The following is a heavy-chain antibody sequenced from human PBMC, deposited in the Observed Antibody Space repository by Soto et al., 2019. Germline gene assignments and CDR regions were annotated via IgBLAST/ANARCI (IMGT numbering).Heavy chain of an antibody. CDR2: IKQDGSEK. CDR1: GFTFSSYW. Sequence: GGSLRLSCAASGFTFSSYWMSWVRQAPGKGLEWVANIKQDGSEKYYVDSVKGRFTISRDNAKNSLYLQMNSLGAEDTAVYYCARVGLTTVTTWYFDYWGQGTLVTVSS. D-gene: IGHD4-17*01. V-gene: IGHV3-7*01. J-gene: IGHJ4*02. CDR3: ARVGLTTVTTWYFDY.